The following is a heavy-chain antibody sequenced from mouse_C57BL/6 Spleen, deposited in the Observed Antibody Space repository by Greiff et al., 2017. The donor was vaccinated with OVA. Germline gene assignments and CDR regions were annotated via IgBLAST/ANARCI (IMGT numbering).Heavy chain of an antibody. J-gene: IGHJ2*01. D-gene: IGHD1-1*01. CDR2: IRLKSDNYAT. V-gene: IGHV6-3*01. CDR3: TALYYYGSSFDY. CDR1: GFTFSNYW. Sequence: EVQGVESGGGLVQPGGSMKLSCVASGFTFSNYWMNWVRQSPEKGLEWVAQIRLKSDNYATHYAESVKGRFTISRDDSKSSVYLQMNNLRAEDTGIYYCTALYYYGSSFDYWGQGTTLTVSS.